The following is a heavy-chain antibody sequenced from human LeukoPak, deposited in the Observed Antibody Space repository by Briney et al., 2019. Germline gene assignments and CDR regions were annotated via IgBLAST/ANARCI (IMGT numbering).Heavy chain of an antibody. CDR3: ARVHSYCSSTSCLDY. D-gene: IGHD2-2*01. CDR1: GYIFTNYG. V-gene: IGHV1-18*01. Sequence: ASVKVSCKASGYIFTNYGISWVRQAPGQVLEWMGWISAYNGNSNYAQKFQGRVTMTTDTSTSTGYMELRSLRSDDTAVYYCARVHSYCSSTSCLDYWGQGTLVTVSS. J-gene: IGHJ4*02. CDR2: ISAYNGNS.